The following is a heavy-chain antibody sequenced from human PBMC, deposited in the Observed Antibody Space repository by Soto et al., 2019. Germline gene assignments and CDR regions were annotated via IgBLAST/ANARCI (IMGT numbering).Heavy chain of an antibody. D-gene: IGHD6-19*01. CDR3: ARQQQWLVSGDYFDY. Sequence: ETLSLTCTVSGGSISSSSYYWGWIRQPPGKGLEWIGSIYYSGSTYYNPSLKSRVTISVDTSKNQFSLKLSSVTAADTAVYYCARQQQWLVSGDYFDYWGQGTLVTVSS. V-gene: IGHV4-39*01. CDR1: GGSISSSSYY. CDR2: IYYSGST. J-gene: IGHJ4*02.